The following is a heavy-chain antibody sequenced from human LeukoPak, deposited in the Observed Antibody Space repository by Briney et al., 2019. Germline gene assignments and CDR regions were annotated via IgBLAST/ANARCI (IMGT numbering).Heavy chain of an antibody. Sequence: SETLSLTCTVSGASVSNGVSYWSWIRQPPGKGLEWIGYIHYSGRTNYSPALKGRVTISIDTSKNQFSLKLTSVTAADTALYYCARVGGANASFDSRGKGTLVTVSS. D-gene: IGHD3-10*01. CDR2: IHYSGRT. CDR3: ARVGGANASFDS. V-gene: IGHV4-61*08. CDR1: GASVSNGVSY. J-gene: IGHJ3*02.